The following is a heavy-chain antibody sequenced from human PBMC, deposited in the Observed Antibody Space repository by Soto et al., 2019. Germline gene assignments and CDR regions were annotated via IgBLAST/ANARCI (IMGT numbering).Heavy chain of an antibody. CDR3: ARDRAVTTWDNNWFDP. J-gene: IGHJ5*02. CDR1: GYTFTSYG. V-gene: IGHV1-18*01. D-gene: IGHD4-17*01. Sequence: ASVKVSCKASGYTFTSYGISWVRQAPGQGLEWMGWISAYNGNTNYAQKLQGRVTMTTDTSTSTAYMERRSLRSDDTAVYYCARDRAVTTWDNNWFDPWGQGTLVTVSS. CDR2: ISAYNGNT.